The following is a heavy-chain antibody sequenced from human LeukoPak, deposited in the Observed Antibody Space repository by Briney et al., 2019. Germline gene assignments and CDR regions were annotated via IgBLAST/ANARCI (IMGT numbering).Heavy chain of an antibody. V-gene: IGHV3-33*01. CDR2: IWYDGSNK. J-gene: IGHJ3*02. Sequence: GGSLRLSCATSGFTFSSYGMHWVRQAPGKGLEWVAVIWYDGSNKYYADSVKGRFTISRDNSKNTLYLQMNSLRAEDTAVYYCARNQDYGVYNSVGAFDIWGQGTMVTVSS. CDR3: ARNQDYGVYNSVGAFDI. D-gene: IGHD4-17*01. CDR1: GFTFSSYG.